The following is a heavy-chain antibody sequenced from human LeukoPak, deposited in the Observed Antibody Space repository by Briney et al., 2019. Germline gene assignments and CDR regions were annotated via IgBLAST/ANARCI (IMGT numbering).Heavy chain of an antibody. CDR3: GRNDYGANSY. CDR1: GGSISSSSYY. CDR2: IYYSGST. J-gene: IGHJ4*02. V-gene: IGHV4-39*07. D-gene: IGHD4-23*01. Sequence: SETLSLACTVSGGSISSSSYYWGWIRQPPGKGLEWIGSIYYSGSTYYNPSLKSRVTISVDTSKKQFSLKVNSVTAADTAVYYCGRNDYGANSYWGQGSLVSVSS.